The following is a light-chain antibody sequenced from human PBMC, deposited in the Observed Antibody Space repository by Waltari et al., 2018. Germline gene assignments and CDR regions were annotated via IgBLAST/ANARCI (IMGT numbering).Light chain of an antibody. Sequence: SYVLTQPPSVSVAPGKTARITCGGNNTGSTSVHWYQQKPGQAPVLVIYYDSDRPSGIPERFSGSNSGNTATLTISRVEAGDEADYYCQVWDSSSDHNVFGSGTKVTVL. CDR1: NTGSTS. V-gene: IGLV3-21*04. J-gene: IGLJ6*01. CDR3: QVWDSSSDHNV. CDR2: YDS.